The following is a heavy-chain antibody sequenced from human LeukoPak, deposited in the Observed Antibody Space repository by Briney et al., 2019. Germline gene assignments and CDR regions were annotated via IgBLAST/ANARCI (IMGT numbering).Heavy chain of an antibody. J-gene: IGHJ6*02. D-gene: IGHD2-15*01. V-gene: IGHV4-34*01. CDR3: AGCFYYYYGMDV. CDR2: INHSGST. Sequence: PSETLSLTCAVYGGSFSGYYWSLIRQPPGKGLEWIGEINHSGSTNYNPSLKSRVTISVDTSKNQFSLKLSSVTAADTAVYYCAGCFYYYYGMDVWGQGTTVTVSS. CDR1: GGSFSGYY.